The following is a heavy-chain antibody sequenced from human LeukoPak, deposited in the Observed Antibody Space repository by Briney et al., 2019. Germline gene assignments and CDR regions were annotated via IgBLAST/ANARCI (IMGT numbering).Heavy chain of an antibody. D-gene: IGHD3-9*01. CDR3: AREDYDILTGYYNSIDY. J-gene: IGHJ4*02. Sequence: GGSMRLSCAASGFTFSSYAMHWVRQAPGKGREWVAVISYDGSNKYYADSVKGRFTISRDNSKNTLYLQMNSLRAEDTAVYYCAREDYDILTGYYNSIDYWGQGTLVTVSS. CDR2: ISYDGSNK. V-gene: IGHV3-30*04. CDR1: GFTFSSYA.